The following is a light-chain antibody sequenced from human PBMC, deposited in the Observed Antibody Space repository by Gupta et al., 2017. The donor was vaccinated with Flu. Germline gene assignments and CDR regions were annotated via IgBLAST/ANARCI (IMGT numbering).Light chain of an antibody. Sequence: DIKMTKSPSTLSASIGDRVTITCRASQSISSWLAWYQQKPGKAPKLLIYKASTVESGVPSRFSGSGSGTEFTLTISSRQPDDFATYYCQQKNSSSWTFGQGTKVEIK. CDR3: QQKNSSSWT. CDR2: KAS. V-gene: IGKV1-5*03. J-gene: IGKJ1*01. CDR1: QSISSW.